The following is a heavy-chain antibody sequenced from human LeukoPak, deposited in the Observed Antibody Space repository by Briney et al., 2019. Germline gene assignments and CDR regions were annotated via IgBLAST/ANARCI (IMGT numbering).Heavy chain of an antibody. CDR1: GFTFSTYA. V-gene: IGHV3-23*01. D-gene: IGHD4-17*01. CDR3: AKDIYGDYGEIDY. Sequence: PGGSLRLSCAASGFTFSTYAMSWVRQAPGKGLEWVSTIINSGGSTYYADSVKGRFTISRDNSKNTLYLQMNSLRAEDTAVYYCAKDIYGDYGEIDYWGQGTLVTVSS. CDR2: IINSGGST. J-gene: IGHJ4*02.